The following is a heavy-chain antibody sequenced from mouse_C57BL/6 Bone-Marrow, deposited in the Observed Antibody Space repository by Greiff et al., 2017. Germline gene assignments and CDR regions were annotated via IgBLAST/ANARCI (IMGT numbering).Heavy chain of an antibody. CDR3: ASRYAMDY. J-gene: IGHJ4*01. CDR2: IYPRSGST. V-gene: IGHV1-81*01. CDR1: GYTFTSYG. Sequence: QVQLQQSGAELARPGASVKLSCKASGYTFTSYGISWVKQRTGQGLEWIGEIYPRSGSTSSNEKFKGKATLTADTSSCTAYLQLRSLTSEDSGAYFCASRYAMDYWGQGTSVTVSS.